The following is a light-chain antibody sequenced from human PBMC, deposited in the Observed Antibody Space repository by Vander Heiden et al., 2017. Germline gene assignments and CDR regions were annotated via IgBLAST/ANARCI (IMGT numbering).Light chain of an antibody. V-gene: IGLV2-14*03. Sequence: QSALTQPASVSGSPGQPITISCTGTSSDVGGYNYVSWYQHHPGKAPKVMVHAVSNRPSGVSNRFSGSKSGSTASLTISGLQADDEADYYCSSYSTSSTLYVFGTGTKVTVL. CDR2: AVS. CDR1: SSDVGGYNY. J-gene: IGLJ1*01. CDR3: SSYSTSSTLYV.